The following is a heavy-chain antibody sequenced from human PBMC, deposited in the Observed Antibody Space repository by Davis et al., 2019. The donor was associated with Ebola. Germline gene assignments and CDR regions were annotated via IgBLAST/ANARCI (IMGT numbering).Heavy chain of an antibody. CDR1: GVSFSDSY. D-gene: IGHD4/OR15-4a*01. V-gene: IGHV4-34*10. Sequence: PSETLSLTCSAYGVSFSDSYYSWIRQPPGEGLEWIGEINHSGGTNYNPSLKSRLTMSVDTSKNHFSLTLSSVTAADTAVYYCVTYGADHLFNYWGQGTLVTVSS. CDR3: VTYGADHLFNY. J-gene: IGHJ4*02. CDR2: INHSGGT.